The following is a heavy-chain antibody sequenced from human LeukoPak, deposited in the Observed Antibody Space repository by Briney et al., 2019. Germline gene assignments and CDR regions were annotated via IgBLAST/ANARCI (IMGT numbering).Heavy chain of an antibody. J-gene: IGHJ4*02. Sequence: PSETLSLTCTVSGFSVSSVYYWGWIRQPPGKGLEWIGSIYRSGSTYYNTSLKRRVTISLHPSKNQFSLKLPSVTAADSAVYYCATSSWLRDANFDYWGQGTLVTVSS. V-gene: IGHV4-38-2*02. D-gene: IGHD6-13*01. CDR1: GFSVSSVYY. CDR3: ATSSWLRDANFDY. CDR2: IYRSGST.